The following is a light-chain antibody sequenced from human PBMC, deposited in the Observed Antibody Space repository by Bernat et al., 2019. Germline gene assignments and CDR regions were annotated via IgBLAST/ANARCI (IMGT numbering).Light chain of an antibody. Sequence: QSVLTQPASASGTPGQRVTISCSGSSSNIGSNTVNWYQQLPGTAPKLLIYSNDQRPSGVPDRFSASKSGTTASLAISGLQSEDEADYYCVAWDDTQNKGVFGGGTQLTVL. CDR1: SSNIGSNT. J-gene: IGLJ3*02. V-gene: IGLV1-44*01. CDR2: SND. CDR3: VAWDDTQNKGV.